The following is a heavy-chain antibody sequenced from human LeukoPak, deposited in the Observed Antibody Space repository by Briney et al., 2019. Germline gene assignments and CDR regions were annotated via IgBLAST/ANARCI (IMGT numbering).Heavy chain of an antibody. D-gene: IGHD5-18*01. CDR1: GGSFSGYY. J-gene: IGHJ3*02. V-gene: IGHV4-34*01. CDR3: ARVRGYSYGSDAFDI. Sequence: SETLSLTCAVYGGSFSGYYWSWIRQPPGKGLEWIGEINHSGSTNYNPSLKSRVTISVDTSKKQFSLKLTSVTAADTAVYYCARVRGYSYGSDAFDIWGQGTMVTVSS. CDR2: INHSGST.